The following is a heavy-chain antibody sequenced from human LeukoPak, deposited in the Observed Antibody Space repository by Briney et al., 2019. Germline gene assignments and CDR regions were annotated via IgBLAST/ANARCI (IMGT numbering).Heavy chain of an antibody. V-gene: IGHV1-2*06. D-gene: IGHD3-16*01. CDR1: GYTFTGYY. Sequence: GASVKVSCKASGYTFTGYYMHWVRQAPGQGLEWMGRMNPNSGDTNYAQKFQGRVTLTRDTSINTAYMELSSLTSDDTAVYYCVPRGDGGFDYWGQGTLAIVSS. CDR2: MNPNSGDT. J-gene: IGHJ4*02. CDR3: VPRGDGGFDY.